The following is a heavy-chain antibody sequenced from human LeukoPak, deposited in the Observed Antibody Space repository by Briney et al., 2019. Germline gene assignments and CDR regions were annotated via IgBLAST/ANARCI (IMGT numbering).Heavy chain of an antibody. V-gene: IGHV3-48*04. CDR1: GFTFSDYN. D-gene: IGHD3-22*01. CDR3: ASDLYDSSGYSSPIHY. Sequence: GGSLRLSCAASGFTFSDYNMNWVRQAPGKGLEWVSYISSSITTMYYAASVKGRFTISRDNAKNSLFLQMNNLRAEDSAVYYCASDLYDSSGYSSPIHYWGQGTLVTVST. J-gene: IGHJ4*02. CDR2: ISSSITTM.